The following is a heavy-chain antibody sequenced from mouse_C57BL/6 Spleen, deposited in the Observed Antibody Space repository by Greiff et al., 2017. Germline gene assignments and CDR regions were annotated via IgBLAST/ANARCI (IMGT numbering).Heavy chain of an antibody. CDR2: ISSGSSTI. Sequence: EVHLVESGGGLVKPGGSLKLSCAASGFTFSDYGMHWVRQAPEKGLEWVAYISSGSSTIYYADTVKGRFTISRDNAKNTLFLQMTSLRSEDTAMYYCARDMGTTEFAYWGQGTLVTVSA. CDR1: GFTFSDYG. CDR3: ARDMGTTEFAY. J-gene: IGHJ3*01. D-gene: IGHD2-14*01. V-gene: IGHV5-17*01.